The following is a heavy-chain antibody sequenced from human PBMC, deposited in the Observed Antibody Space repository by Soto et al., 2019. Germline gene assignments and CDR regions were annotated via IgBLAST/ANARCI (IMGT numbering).Heavy chain of an antibody. CDR3: ARGSLYQLLLSEAYNWFDP. V-gene: IGHV1-69*13. J-gene: IGHJ5*02. D-gene: IGHD2-2*01. CDR1: GYTFTSYS. CDR2: IIPIFGTA. Sequence: WASVKVSCKASGYTFTSYSIHWVRQAPGQGLEWMGGIIPIFGTANYAQKFQGRVTITADESTSTAYMELSSLRSEDTAVYYCARGSLYQLLLSEAYNWFDPWGQGTLVTVSS.